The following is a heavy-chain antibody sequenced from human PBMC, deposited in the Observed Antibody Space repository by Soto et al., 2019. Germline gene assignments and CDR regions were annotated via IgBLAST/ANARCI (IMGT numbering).Heavy chain of an antibody. CDR1: GFTFSTYW. D-gene: IGHD6-13*01. Sequence: PGGSLRLSCAASGFTFSTYWMSWVRQAPGKGLEWVGRIKSKTDGWTTDYAAPVKGRFTLSRDDSKNTLYLHMNSLKTEDTAVYYCIKAAAGLFDYWGQGALVTVSS. J-gene: IGHJ4*02. V-gene: IGHV3-15*01. CDR2: IKSKTDGWTT. CDR3: IKAAAGLFDY.